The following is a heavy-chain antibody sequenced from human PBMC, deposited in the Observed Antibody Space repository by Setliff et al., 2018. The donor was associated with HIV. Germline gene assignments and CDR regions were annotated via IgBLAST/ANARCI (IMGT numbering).Heavy chain of an antibody. D-gene: IGHD3-3*01. CDR1: GGSISSSSYY. J-gene: IGHJ3*02. Sequence: ASETLSLTCTVSGGSISSSSYYWGWIRQPPGTGLEWIGNIYYSGITNYNPSLKSRVTISSDASKKQFTLTLRSVTAADTAIYYCARGTYYDFWSDYGGSAFDIWGQGRKVTVSS. CDR3: ARGTYYDFWSDYGGSAFDI. CDR2: IYYSGIT. V-gene: IGHV4-39*06.